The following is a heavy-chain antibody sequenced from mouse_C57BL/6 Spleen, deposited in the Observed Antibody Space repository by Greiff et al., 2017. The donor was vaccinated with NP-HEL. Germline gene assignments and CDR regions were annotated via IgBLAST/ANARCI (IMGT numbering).Heavy chain of an antibody. CDR3: TTVYSNFWFAY. J-gene: IGHJ3*01. D-gene: IGHD2-5*01. CDR1: GFNIKDYY. V-gene: IGHV14-1*01. Sequence: EVKLQQSGAELVRPGASVKLSCTASGFNIKDYYMHWVKQRPEQGLEWIGRIDPEDGDTEYAPKFQGKATMTADTSSNTAYLQLSSLTSEDTAVYYCTTVYSNFWFAYWGQGTLVTVSA. CDR2: IDPEDGDT.